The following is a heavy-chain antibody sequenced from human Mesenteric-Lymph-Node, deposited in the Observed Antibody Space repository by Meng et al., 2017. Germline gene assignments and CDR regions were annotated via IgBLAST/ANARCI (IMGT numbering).Heavy chain of an antibody. D-gene: IGHD3-3*01. V-gene: IGHV4-31*03. Sequence: QVQLQESGPGLVKPSQTLSLTCTVSGGSISSGGYYWSWIRQHPGKGLEWIGYIYYSGSTYYNPSLKSRVTISVDTSKNQFSLKLSSVTAADTAVYYCARVRRFGVVIIPPYFDYWGQGTLVTVSS. CDR2: IYYSGST. CDR1: GGSISSGGYY. J-gene: IGHJ4*02. CDR3: ARVRRFGVVIIPPYFDY.